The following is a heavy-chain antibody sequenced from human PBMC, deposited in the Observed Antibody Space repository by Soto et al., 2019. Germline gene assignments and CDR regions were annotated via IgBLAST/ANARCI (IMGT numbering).Heavy chain of an antibody. D-gene: IGHD5-12*01. V-gene: IGHV4-34*01. CDR2: INHSGST. CDR3: ARAYSGYEVVTFDI. J-gene: IGHJ3*02. CDR1: GGSFSGYY. Sequence: PSETLSLTCAVDGGSFSGYYWSWIRQPPGKGLEWIGEINHSGSTNYNPSLKSRVTISVDTSKNQFSLKLSSVTAADTAVYYCARAYSGYEVVTFDIWGQGTMVTVSS.